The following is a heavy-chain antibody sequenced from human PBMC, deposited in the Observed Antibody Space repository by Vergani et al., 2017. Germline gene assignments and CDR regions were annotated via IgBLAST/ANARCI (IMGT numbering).Heavy chain of an antibody. CDR3: ARAPIVSTIFGVVIIRFAFDI. V-gene: IGHV4-31*11. CDR1: GSSISSGGYY. CDR2: IYYTGST. D-gene: IGHD3-3*01. J-gene: IGHJ3*02. Sequence: QVQLQESGPGLVKPSQTLSLTCAVSGSSISSGGYYWSWIRQHPGKGLEWIGYIYYTGSTYFNPSLKSRVTISVDTSKNQFSLKLSSVTAADTAVYYCARAPIVSTIFGVVIIRFAFDIWGQGTMVTVSS.